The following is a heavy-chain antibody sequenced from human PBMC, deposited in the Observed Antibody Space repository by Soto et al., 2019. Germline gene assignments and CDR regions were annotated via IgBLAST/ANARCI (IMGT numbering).Heavy chain of an antibody. CDR2: ISVSGGST. D-gene: IGHD3-16*01. J-gene: IGHJ4*02. CDR1: GFTFSSYA. Sequence: EVQLLESGGGLVQPGGSLRLSCAASGFTFSSYAMSGVRQAPGKGLAWVSGISVSGGSTYYADSVKGRFTISRDNSKNTLYLQMNSLRAEDTAVYYCAINTRYDPPDYWGQGTLVTVSS. CDR3: AINTRYDPPDY. V-gene: IGHV3-23*01.